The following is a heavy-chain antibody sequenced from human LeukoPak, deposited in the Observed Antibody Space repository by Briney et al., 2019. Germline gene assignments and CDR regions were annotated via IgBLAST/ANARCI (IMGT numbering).Heavy chain of an antibody. D-gene: IGHD3-10*01. CDR2: ISGSGGST. V-gene: IGHV3-23*01. J-gene: IGHJ4*02. CDR3: AKDQSSPMVRGVIGY. CDR1: GFTFSSYA. Sequence: GGSLRLSCAASGFTFSSYAMSWVRQAPGKGLEWVSAISGSGGSTYYADSVKGRFTISRDNSKNTLYLQMNSLRAEDTAVFYCAKDQSSPMVRGVIGYWGRGTLVTVSS.